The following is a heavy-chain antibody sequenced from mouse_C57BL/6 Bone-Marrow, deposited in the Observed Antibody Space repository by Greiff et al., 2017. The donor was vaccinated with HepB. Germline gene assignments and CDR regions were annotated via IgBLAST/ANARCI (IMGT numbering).Heavy chain of an antibody. CDR2: ISSGGSYT. Sequence: VQLKESGGDLVKPGGSLKLSCAASGFTFSSYGMSWVRQTPDKRLEWVATISSGGSYTYYPDSVKGRFTISRDNAKNTLYLQMSSLKSEDTAMYYCARYYYGSSSFAYWGQGTLVTVSA. CDR1: GFTFSSYG. J-gene: IGHJ3*01. CDR3: ARYYYGSSSFAY. V-gene: IGHV5-6*01. D-gene: IGHD1-1*01.